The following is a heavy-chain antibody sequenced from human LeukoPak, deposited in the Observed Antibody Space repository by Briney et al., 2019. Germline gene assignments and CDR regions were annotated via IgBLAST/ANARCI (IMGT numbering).Heavy chain of an antibody. J-gene: IGHJ5*02. V-gene: IGHV1-69*06. CDR1: GCTFSSYI. Sequence: ASVKVSCKASGCTFSSYIIAWVRQAPGQGPEWMGGIIPIYGSKQYAQKFQGRVTITADISTATAYMELGSLTSEDTAVYYRARDPGNNWFAPWGQGTLVTVSS. CDR3: ARDPGNNWFAP. CDR2: IIPIYGSK.